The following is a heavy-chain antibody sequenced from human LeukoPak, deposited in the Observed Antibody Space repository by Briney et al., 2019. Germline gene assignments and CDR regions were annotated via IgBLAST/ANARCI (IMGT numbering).Heavy chain of an antibody. CDR2: ISSSSSYI. D-gene: IGHD6-25*01. CDR1: GFTFSSYS. Sequence: PGGSLRLSCAASGFTFSSYSMNWVRQAPGKGLEWVSSISSSSSYIYYADSVKGRFTISRDNAKNSLYLQMNSLRAEDTAVYYCARKGIAAAAYDYWGQGTLVTVSS. J-gene: IGHJ4*02. V-gene: IGHV3-21*01. CDR3: ARKGIAAAAYDY.